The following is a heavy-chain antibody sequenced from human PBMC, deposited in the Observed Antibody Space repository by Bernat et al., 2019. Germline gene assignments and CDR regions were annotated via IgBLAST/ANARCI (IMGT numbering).Heavy chain of an antibody. Sequence: QLQLQQSGAGLLKPSETLSLTCAVYGGSFSGYYCSWIRQPPGKGLEWIGEINHSGSTNYNPSPTSRVTISVDTSTNQFSLKLSSVSAADTAVYYCPLLYGDYGRARDYYSCGMDVWGQGTTVTVSS. J-gene: IGHJ6*02. D-gene: IGHD4-17*01. CDR1: GGSFSGYY. CDR2: INHSGST. V-gene: IGHV4-34*01. CDR3: PLLYGDYGRARDYYSCGMDV.